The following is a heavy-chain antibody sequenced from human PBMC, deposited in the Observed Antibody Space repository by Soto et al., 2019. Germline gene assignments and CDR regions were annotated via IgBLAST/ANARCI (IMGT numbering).Heavy chain of an antibody. J-gene: IGHJ5*02. D-gene: IGHD2-21*02. Sequence: GGSLRLSCAASGFSFIDYAINWVRQVPGRGLEYVAGIGGRGGNAFYADSMKGRFSISRDNSKNTVYLHMHNLRVDDSAMYYCAKARHSGDFAGSYDSWGQGTLVTVSS. CDR2: IGGRGGNA. CDR3: AKARHSGDFAGSYDS. CDR1: GFSFIDYA. V-gene: IGHV3-23*01.